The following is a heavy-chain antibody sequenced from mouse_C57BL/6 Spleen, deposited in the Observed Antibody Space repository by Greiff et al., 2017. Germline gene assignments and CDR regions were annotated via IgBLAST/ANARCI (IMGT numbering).Heavy chain of an antibody. CDR1: GFTFSSYA. Sequence: VQLKQSGGGLVKPGGSLKLSCAASGFTFSSYAMSWVRQTPEKRLEWVATISDGGSYTYYPDNVKGRFTISRDNAKNNLYLQMSHLKSEDTAMYYCARDGSSYGGFAYWGQGTLVTVSA. D-gene: IGHD1-1*01. CDR3: ARDGSSYGGFAY. CDR2: ISDGGSYT. V-gene: IGHV5-4*01. J-gene: IGHJ3*01.